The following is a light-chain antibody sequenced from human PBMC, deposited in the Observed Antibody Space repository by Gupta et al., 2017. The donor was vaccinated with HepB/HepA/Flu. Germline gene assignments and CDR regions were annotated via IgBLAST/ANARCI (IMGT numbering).Light chain of an antibody. CDR1: SSDVGGYNY. J-gene: IGLJ1*01. CDR2: DVS. Sequence: QSALTQPASVSGSPGQSITISCTGTSSDVGGYNYVSWYQQHPVKAPKLMIYDVSNRPAGVSTRFSGSKSGNTASLTISGLQEEDDADYYCSSDTSSSTYVFGTGTKVTVL. CDR3: SSDTSSSTYV. V-gene: IGLV2-14*03.